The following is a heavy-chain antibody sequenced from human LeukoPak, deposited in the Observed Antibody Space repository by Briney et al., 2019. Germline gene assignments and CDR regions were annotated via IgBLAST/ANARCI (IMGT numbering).Heavy chain of an antibody. D-gene: IGHD5-12*01. CDR1: GGSLNNNY. CDR3: ARNAGYSGYDWLDY. CDR2: IYYSGST. J-gene: IGHJ4*02. Sequence: SETLSLTCTVSGGSLNNNYWSWVRQPPGKGLEWIGYIYYSGSTNYNPSLKSRVTISVDTSKNQFSLKLSSVTAADTAVYYCARNAGYSGYDWLDYWGQGTLVTVSS. V-gene: IGHV4-59*08.